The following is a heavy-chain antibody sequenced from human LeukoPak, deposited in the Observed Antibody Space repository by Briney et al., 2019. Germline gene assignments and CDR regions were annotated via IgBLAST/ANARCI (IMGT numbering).Heavy chain of an antibody. D-gene: IGHD3-22*01. CDR2: ISAYNGNT. Sequence: GASVKVSCKASGGTFNSYAITWVRQAPGQGLEWMGWISAYNGNTNYAQKLQGRVTMTTDTSTSTAYMELRSLRSDDTAVYYCAREGYYYDSSGNGAFDIWGQGTMVTVSS. J-gene: IGHJ3*02. V-gene: IGHV1-18*01. CDR1: GGTFNSYA. CDR3: AREGYYYDSSGNGAFDI.